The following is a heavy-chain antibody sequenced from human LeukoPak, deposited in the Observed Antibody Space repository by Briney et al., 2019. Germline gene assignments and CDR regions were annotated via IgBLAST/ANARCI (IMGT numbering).Heavy chain of an antibody. CDR3: ARGRKVGATFGFDY. CDR1: GGSFSGYY. Sequence: SETLSLTCAVYGGSFSGYYWSWIRQPPGKGLEWIGYIYNIGSTNYNPSLKSRVTISVDTSKNQFSLKLTSVTAADTAVYYCARGRKVGATFGFDYWGQGTLVTVSS. CDR2: IYNIGST. J-gene: IGHJ4*02. V-gene: IGHV4-59*01. D-gene: IGHD1-26*01.